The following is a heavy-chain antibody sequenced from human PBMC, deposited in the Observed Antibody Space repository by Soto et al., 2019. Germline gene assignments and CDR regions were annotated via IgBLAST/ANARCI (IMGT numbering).Heavy chain of an antibody. CDR3: ATSRGYCISTSCPFDY. CDR2: ISAYNGNT. J-gene: IGHJ4*02. V-gene: IGHV1-18*01. D-gene: IGHD2-2*01. Sequence: QVQLVQSGAEVKKPGASVKVSCKASGYTFTSYGISWVRQAPGQGLEWMGWISAYNGNTNYALKLQGRVTMTTDTSTSTAYMELRSLRSDDTAVYYCATSRGYCISTSCPFDYWGQGTLVTVSS. CDR1: GYTFTSYG.